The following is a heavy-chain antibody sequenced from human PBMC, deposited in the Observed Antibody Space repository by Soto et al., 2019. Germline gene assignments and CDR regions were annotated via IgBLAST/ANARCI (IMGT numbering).Heavy chain of an antibody. CDR1: GFTFSSYA. D-gene: IGHD3-22*01. V-gene: IGHV3-30-3*01. J-gene: IGHJ4*02. CDR3: ARKPGDSSGYHGDY. CDR2: ISYDGSNK. Sequence: GGSLRLSCAASGFTFSSYAMHWVRQAPGKGLEWVAVISYDGSNKYYADSVKRRFTISRDNSKNTLYLQMNSLRAEDTAVYYCARKPGDSSGYHGDYWGQGTLVTVSS.